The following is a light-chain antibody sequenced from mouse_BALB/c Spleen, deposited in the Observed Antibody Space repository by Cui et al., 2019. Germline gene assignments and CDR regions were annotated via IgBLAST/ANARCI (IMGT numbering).Light chain of an antibody. CDR1: ENIYSN. V-gene: IGKV12-46*01. CDR2: AAT. Sequence: DIQMTQSPASLSVSAGETVTITCRASENIYSNLAWYQQKQGKSPQLLVYAATNLADGVPSRFRGSGSGTQYSLKINSLQSEDFGSYYCQHFWGTPLTFGAGTKLELK. CDR3: QHFWGTPLT. J-gene: IGKJ5*01.